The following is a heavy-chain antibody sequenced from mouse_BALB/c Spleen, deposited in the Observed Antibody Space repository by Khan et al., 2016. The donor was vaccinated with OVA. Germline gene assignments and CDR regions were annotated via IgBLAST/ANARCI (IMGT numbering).Heavy chain of an antibody. CDR2: IFPGDGDT. CDR3: ASHYGHYFDY. Sequence: QVQLQQSGAELARPGTSVKLSCKASGYTFTRYWMQWIKQRPGQGLELIGAIFPGDGDTKYTQNFKGRATLTADKSSSTAYMHLTSLASEDSAVYYCASHYGHYFDYWGQGTTLTVSS. J-gene: IGHJ2*01. V-gene: IGHV1-87*01. D-gene: IGHD1-1*02. CDR1: GYTFTRYW.